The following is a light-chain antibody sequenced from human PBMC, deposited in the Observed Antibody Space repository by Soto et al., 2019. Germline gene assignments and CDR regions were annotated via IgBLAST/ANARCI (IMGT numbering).Light chain of an antibody. V-gene: IGKV4-1*01. CDR3: QQYYATPPT. CDR2: WES. J-gene: IGKJ2*01. CDR1: QSVLFRPNKKNY. Sequence: DIVMTQSPDSLAVSLGERATINCKSSQSVLFRPNKKNYLAWYQQKPGQPPKMFIYWESTRESGVPDRFSGSGSETDFTHTISSLQAEDVAVYYCQQYYATPPTFGQGTKLEIK.